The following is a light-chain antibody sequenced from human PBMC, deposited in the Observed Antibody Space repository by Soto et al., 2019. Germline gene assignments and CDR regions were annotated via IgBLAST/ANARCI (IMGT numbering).Light chain of an antibody. Sequence: DIQMTQSPSSLSASVGDRVTITCQASQDISNYLNWYQQKPGKAPKLLIYDASNLETEVPSRFSGSGSGTDFTFTISSLQPEDIATYYCQQYETVPLTFGGGTKVEIK. J-gene: IGKJ4*01. CDR3: QQYETVPLT. CDR2: DAS. CDR1: QDISNY. V-gene: IGKV1-33*01.